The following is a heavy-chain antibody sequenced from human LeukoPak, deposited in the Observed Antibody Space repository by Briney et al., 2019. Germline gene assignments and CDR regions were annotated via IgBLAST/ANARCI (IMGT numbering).Heavy chain of an antibody. CDR3: AKVFSIGMVRGVTNYFDY. CDR1: GFTFSSYA. J-gene: IGHJ4*02. V-gene: IGHV3-30*04. CDR2: ISYDGSNK. D-gene: IGHD3-10*01. Sequence: GRSLRLSCAASGFTFSSYAMHWVRQAPGKGLEWVAVISYDGSNKYYADSVKGRFTISRDNSKNTLYLQMNSLRAEDTAVYYCAKVFSIGMVRGVTNYFDYWGQGTLVTVSS.